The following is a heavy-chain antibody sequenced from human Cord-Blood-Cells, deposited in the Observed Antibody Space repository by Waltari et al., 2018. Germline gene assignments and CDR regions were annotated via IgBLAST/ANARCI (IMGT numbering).Heavy chain of an antibody. CDR2: NYHGDSET. D-gene: IGHD2-2*01. V-gene: IGHV5-51*01. Sequence: EVQLVQSGAEVKKPGESLKISCKGSGYSFTSYWIGWVRQMPGKGLEWMGINYHGDSETRYSPSFHGQVTSSADKSISTAYLQWSSLKASDTAMYYCARQTLYCSSTSCYYFDYWGQGTLVTVSS. CDR3: ARQTLYCSSTSCYYFDY. CDR1: GYSFTSYW. J-gene: IGHJ4*02.